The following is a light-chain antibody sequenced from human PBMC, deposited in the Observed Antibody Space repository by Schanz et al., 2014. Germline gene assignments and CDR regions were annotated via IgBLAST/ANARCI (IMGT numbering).Light chain of an antibody. J-gene: IGKJ5*01. CDR1: QSVNNN. CDR2: DAS. Sequence: EIVMTQSPATLSVSPGERATLSCRASQSVNNNLAWYQQKPGLAPRLLIYDASSRATGIPDRFSGSGSGTDFTLTISRLEPEDFAVYYCQQYGSSPITFGQGTRLEIK. CDR3: QQYGSSPIT. V-gene: IGKV3D-20*01.